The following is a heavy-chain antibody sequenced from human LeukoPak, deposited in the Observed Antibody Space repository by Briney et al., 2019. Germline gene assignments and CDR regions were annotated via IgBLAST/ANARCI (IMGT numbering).Heavy chain of an antibody. J-gene: IGHJ6*02. CDR2: INHSGST. D-gene: IGHD3-3*02. V-gene: IGHV4-34*01. Sequence: PSETLSLTCAVYGGSFSGYYWSWIRQPPGKGLEWIGEINHSGSTNYNPSLKSRVTISVDTSKNQFSLKLSSVTAADTAVYYCARHLPGYYYGMDVWGQGTTVTVSS. CDR3: ARHLPGYYYGMDV. CDR1: GGSFSGYY.